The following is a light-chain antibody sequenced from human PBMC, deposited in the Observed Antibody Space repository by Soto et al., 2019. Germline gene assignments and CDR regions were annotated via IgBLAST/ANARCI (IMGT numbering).Light chain of an antibody. CDR3: LQDYNYPFT. CDR2: AAS. Sequence: AIQMTQSPSSLSASVGDRVTITFRASQGIRNDLGWYQQKPGKDPKLLIYAASSLQSGVPSRFSGSGSGTDFTLTISSLQTDDFATYYCLQDYNYPFTFGGGTKVEIK. V-gene: IGKV1-6*01. J-gene: IGKJ4*01. CDR1: QGIRND.